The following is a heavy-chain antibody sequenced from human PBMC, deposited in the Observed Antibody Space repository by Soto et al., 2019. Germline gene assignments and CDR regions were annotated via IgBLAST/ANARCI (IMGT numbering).Heavy chain of an antibody. CDR3: ARGEYLQLASPPVLGPGNSN. J-gene: IGHJ4*02. D-gene: IGHD6-6*01. CDR1: GFTFSSYA. Sequence: GGSLRLSCAASGFTFSSYAMHWVRQAPGKGLEWVAVISYDGSNKYYADSGKGQFTISKDNSKNTLYLQMNSLRAEDTAVYYCARGEYLQLASPPVLGPGNSNWGQGTLVTVSS. CDR2: ISYDGSNK. V-gene: IGHV3-30-3*01.